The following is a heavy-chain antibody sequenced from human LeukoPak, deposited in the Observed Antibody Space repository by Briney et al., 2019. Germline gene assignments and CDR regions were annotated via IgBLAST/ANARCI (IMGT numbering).Heavy chain of an antibody. D-gene: IGHD3-10*01. CDR1: GFTFSSYW. CDR2: LKQDGSEK. Sequence: GGSLRLSCAASGFTFSSYWMSWVRQAPGKGLEWVANLKQDGSEKYYVDSVKGRFTISRDNAKNSLYLQMNSLRAEDTAVYYCARARITMVRGVISRRNYFDYWGQGTLVTVSS. CDR3: ARARITMVRGVISRRNYFDY. J-gene: IGHJ4*02. V-gene: IGHV3-7*01.